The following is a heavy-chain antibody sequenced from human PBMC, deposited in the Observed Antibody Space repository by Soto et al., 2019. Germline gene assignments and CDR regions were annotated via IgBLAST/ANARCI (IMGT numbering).Heavy chain of an antibody. V-gene: IGHV4-39*07. J-gene: IGHJ3*02. D-gene: IGHD3-22*01. Sequence: SETLSLTCTVSGGSIGSTTYYWGWMRQPPGKGLEWIASFFVGGNTYYNPSLKSRVTISVDTSKNQFSLKLSSVTAADTAVYYCARGLISGYYLYDAFDIWGQGTMVTVSS. CDR2: FFVGGNT. CDR1: GGSIGSTTYY. CDR3: ARGLISGYYLYDAFDI.